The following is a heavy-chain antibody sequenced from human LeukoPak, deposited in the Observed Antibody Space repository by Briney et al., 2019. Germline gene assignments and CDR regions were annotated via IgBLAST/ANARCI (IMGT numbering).Heavy chain of an antibody. J-gene: IGHJ4*02. CDR1: GFTFSSHS. D-gene: IGHD5-24*01. V-gene: IGHV3-48*02. CDR3: ARGDIRWLQLPNDY. Sequence: GGSLRLSCAASGFTFSSHSMNWVRQAPGKGLEWVSYISSSSSTIYYADSVKGRFTISRDNAKNSLYLQMNSLRDEDTAVYYCARGDIRWLQLPNDYWGQGTLVTVSS. CDR2: ISSSSSTI.